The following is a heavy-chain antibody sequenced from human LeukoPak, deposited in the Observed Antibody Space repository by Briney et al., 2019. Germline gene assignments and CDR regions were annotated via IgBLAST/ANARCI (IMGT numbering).Heavy chain of an antibody. CDR2: IIPILGIA. Sequence: ASVKVSCKASGGTFSSYAISWVRQAPGQGLEWMGRIIPILGIANYAQKFQGRVTITADKSTSTAYMELSSLRSEDTAVYYCAREPAAIHAFDIWGQGTMVTVSS. CDR3: AREPAAIHAFDI. D-gene: IGHD2-2*01. CDR1: GGTFSSYA. V-gene: IGHV1-69*04. J-gene: IGHJ3*02.